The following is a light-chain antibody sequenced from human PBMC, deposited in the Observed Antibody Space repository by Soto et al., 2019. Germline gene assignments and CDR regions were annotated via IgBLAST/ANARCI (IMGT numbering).Light chain of an antibody. CDR1: SSDIGAYKY. CDR2: EGS. Sequence: QSALTQPPSASGSPGQSVTISCTGTSSDIGAYKYVAWYQQHPGKAPKLMIYEGSKRPSGVSNRFSGSKSGNTASLTISGLQAEDEADYYCCSYAGSSTLRVFGTGTKLTVL. J-gene: IGLJ1*01. CDR3: CSYAGSSTLRV. V-gene: IGLV2-23*01.